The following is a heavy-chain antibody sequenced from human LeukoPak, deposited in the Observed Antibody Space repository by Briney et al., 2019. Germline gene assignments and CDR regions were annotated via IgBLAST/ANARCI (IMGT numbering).Heavy chain of an antibody. J-gene: IGHJ4*02. Sequence: GRSLRLSCAASGFTFSSYGMHWVRQAPGKGLEWVAVISYDGSNKYYADSVKGRFTISRDNAKNSLYLQMNSLRAEDTAVYYCARERARWLPIDYWGQGTLVTVFS. CDR1: GFTFSSYG. CDR3: ARERARWLPIDY. D-gene: IGHD5-24*01. V-gene: IGHV3-30*03. CDR2: ISYDGSNK.